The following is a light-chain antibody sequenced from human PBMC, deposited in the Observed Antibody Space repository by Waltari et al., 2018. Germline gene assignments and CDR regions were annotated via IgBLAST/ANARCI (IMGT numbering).Light chain of an antibody. CDR3: QQYGSSPGS. J-gene: IGKJ2*01. CDR2: GAY. Sequence: EIVLTQSPGTLTLSPGERATLSCRASQSVSGANLAWYQHKPGQAPRLLIYGAYRRATGIPDRFSGSGSGTDFTLTISRLEHEDFAVYYCQQYGSSPGSFGQGTKLQIK. V-gene: IGKV3-20*01. CDR1: QSVSGAN.